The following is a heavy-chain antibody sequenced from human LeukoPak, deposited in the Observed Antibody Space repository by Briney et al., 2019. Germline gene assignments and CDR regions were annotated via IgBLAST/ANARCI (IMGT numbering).Heavy chain of an antibody. CDR1: GFTFDDYA. V-gene: IGHV3-9*01. D-gene: IGHD2-15*01. Sequence: GGSLRLSCAASGFTFDDYAMHWVRQAPGKGLEWVSGMSWNSGSIGYADSVKGRFTISRDNAKNSLYLQMNSLRAEDTALYYCAKVDGGYCSGGSCYSGLFDYWGQGTLVTVSS. CDR3: AKVDGGYCSGGSCYSGLFDY. J-gene: IGHJ4*02. CDR2: MSWNSGSI.